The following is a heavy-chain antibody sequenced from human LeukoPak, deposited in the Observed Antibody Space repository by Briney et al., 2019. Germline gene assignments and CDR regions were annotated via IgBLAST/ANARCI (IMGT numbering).Heavy chain of an antibody. J-gene: IGHJ4*02. CDR3: ARGSYYGSGFDY. CDR1: GFTFSSYT. CDR2: ISSSSTYI. V-gene: IGHV3-21*01. Sequence: WGSLRLSCAASGFTFSSYTMNWVRQAPGKGLEWVSSISSSSTYIYYADSVKGRFTISRDNARNSLYLQMNSLRAEDTAVYYCARGSYYGSGFDYWGQGTLVTVSS. D-gene: IGHD3-10*01.